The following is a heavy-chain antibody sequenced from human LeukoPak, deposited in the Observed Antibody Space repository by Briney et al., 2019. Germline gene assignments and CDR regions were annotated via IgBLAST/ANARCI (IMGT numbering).Heavy chain of an antibody. J-gene: IGHJ4*02. Sequence: GGSLRLSCVVSGFSLSAFWMSWVRPAPGKGLECVATIKYDGGEKYYVDSVKGRFTISRDNTKNSLFLQMNSLRAEDTATYYCARTNLFDYWGQGTLVTVSS. V-gene: IGHV3-7*03. CDR3: ARTNLFDY. CDR2: IKYDGGEK. CDR1: GFSLSAFW.